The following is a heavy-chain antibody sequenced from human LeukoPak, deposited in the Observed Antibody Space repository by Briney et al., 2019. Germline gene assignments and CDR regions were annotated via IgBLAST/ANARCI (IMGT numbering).Heavy chain of an antibody. Sequence: SETLSLTCTVSGASLSYNIYYWGWIRQPPGKGLEWIGSIYYSGSTHYNPSLKSRVTMSVDTSKNQFSLRLSSVTAADTAVYYCARMKSGPPRSFDYWGQGTLVTVSS. CDR2: IYYSGST. CDR3: ARMKSGPPRSFDY. D-gene: IGHD3-3*01. CDR1: GASLSYNIYY. V-gene: IGHV4-39*01. J-gene: IGHJ4*02.